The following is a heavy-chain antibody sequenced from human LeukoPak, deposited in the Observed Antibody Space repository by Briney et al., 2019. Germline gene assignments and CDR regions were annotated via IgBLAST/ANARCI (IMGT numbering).Heavy chain of an antibody. J-gene: IGHJ5*01. Sequence: GGSLRLSCAASEFTFSTFGMDWVRQAPGQGLEWVAVIRYDRRDTFYAYSGKGRFTISRDNSKSTLYLQRNRLRAEDTAVYYCGKDRYSGLKTIDSWGQGTLVTVSS. V-gene: IGHV3-30*02. CDR3: GKDRYSGLKTIDS. D-gene: IGHD6-13*01. CDR1: EFTFSTFG. CDR2: IRYDRRDT.